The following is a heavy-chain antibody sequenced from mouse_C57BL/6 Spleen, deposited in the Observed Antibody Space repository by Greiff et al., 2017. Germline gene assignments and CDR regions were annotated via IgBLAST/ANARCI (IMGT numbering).Heavy chain of an antibody. CDR3: ARGVYSNYVDY. Sequence: VQLQQPGAELVKPGASVKLSCTASGYTFTSYWMHWVKQRPGQGLEWIGMIHPNSGSTNYNEKFKSKATLTVDKSSSTAYMQLSSLTSEDPAVYYCARGVYSNYVDYWGQGTTLTGSS. J-gene: IGHJ2*01. CDR2: IHPNSGST. D-gene: IGHD2-5*01. V-gene: IGHV1-64*01. CDR1: GYTFTSYW.